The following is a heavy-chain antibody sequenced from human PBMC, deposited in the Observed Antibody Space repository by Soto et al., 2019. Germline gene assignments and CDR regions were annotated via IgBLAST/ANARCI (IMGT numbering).Heavy chain of an antibody. V-gene: IGHV1-18*04. Sequence: QVQLVQSGPEVKKPGASVKVSCKTSGYVFISYGISWVRQAPGHGLEWVGWISAYTGKADYAQKFQGRDTMTTETSTSTAFLELWSLRSDDTAVYYCARDQRYYGSGSYYSDNWGQGTLVTVSS. J-gene: IGHJ4*02. CDR3: ARDQRYYGSGSYYSDN. CDR2: ISAYTGKA. CDR1: GYVFISYG. D-gene: IGHD3-10*01.